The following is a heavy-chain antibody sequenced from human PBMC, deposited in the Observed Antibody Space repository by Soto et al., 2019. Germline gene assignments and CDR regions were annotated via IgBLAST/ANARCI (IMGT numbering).Heavy chain of an antibody. J-gene: IGHJ5*02. CDR1: GGSFSGYY. CDR3: ARGFLGELWYRGNWLDP. V-gene: IGHV4-34*01. CDR2: INHSGST. D-gene: IGHD3-10*01. Sequence: SETLSLTCAVYGGSFSGYYWSWIRQPPGKGLEWIGEINHSGSTNYNPSLKSRVTISVDTSKNQFSLKLSSVTAADTAVYYCARGFLGELWYRGNWLDPWGQGTLVTVSS.